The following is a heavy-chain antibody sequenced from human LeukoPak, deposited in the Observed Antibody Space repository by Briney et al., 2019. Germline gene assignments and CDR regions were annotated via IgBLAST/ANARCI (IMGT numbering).Heavy chain of an antibody. V-gene: IGHV1-18*04. D-gene: IGHD2-15*01. Sequence: ASVKVSCKASGYTFTGYYMHWVRQAPGQGLEWMGWISAYNGNTNYAQKLQGRVTMTTDTSTSTAYMELRSLRSDDTAVYYCARAPVVAVRSAFDIWGQGTMVTVSS. J-gene: IGHJ3*02. CDR3: ARAPVVAVRSAFDI. CDR1: GYTFTGYY. CDR2: ISAYNGNT.